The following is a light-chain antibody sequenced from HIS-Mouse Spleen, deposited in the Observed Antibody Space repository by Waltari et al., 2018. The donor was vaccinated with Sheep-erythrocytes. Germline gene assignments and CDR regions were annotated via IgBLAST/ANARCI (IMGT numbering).Light chain of an antibody. CDR2: DVS. CDR3: CSYAGSYNHV. CDR1: SSDVGGINY. J-gene: IGLJ1*01. V-gene: IGLV2-11*01. Sequence: QSALTQPRSVSGSPGQSVTISCTGTSSDVGGINYVSWSQKHPGKAPKLMIYDVSKRPSGVPDRFSGSKSGNTASLTISGLQAEDEADYYCCSYAGSYNHVFATGTKVTVL.